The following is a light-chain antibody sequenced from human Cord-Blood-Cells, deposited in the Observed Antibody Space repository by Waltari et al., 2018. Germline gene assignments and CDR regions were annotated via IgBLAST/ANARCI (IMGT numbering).Light chain of an antibody. CDR1: QSISSY. CDR2: AAS. CDR3: QQSYSTPPT. V-gene: IGKV1-39*01. J-gene: IGKJ1*01. Sequence: DIQMTQSPSSLSASVGDRVTITCRASQSISSYLNWYQQKPGKAPKLLIYAASSLQSGVPSRFSGSGSGTDFTLTISSLQPEDFATYDCQQSYSTPPTFGQGTKVKIK.